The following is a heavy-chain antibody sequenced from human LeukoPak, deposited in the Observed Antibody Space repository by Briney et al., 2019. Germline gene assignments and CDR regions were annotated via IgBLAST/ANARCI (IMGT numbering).Heavy chain of an antibody. CDR3: AKGFSVRGRFDP. Sequence: GGSLRLSCAASGFTFSSYAMHWVRQAPGKGLEWVALISYDGSNKYYGDSVKGRFTISRDNSKNTLYLQMNSLRAEDTALYYCAKGFSVRGRFDPWGQGTLVTVSS. CDR2: ISYDGSNK. J-gene: IGHJ5*02. V-gene: IGHV3-30*07. D-gene: IGHD2-15*01. CDR1: GFTFSSYA.